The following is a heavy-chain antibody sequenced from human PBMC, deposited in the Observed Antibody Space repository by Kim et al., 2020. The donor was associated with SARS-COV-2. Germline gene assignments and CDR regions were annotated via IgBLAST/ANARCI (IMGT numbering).Heavy chain of an antibody. CDR1: GFTFSSYS. Sequence: GGSLRLSCAASGFTFSSYSMNWVRQAPGKGLEWVSSISSSSSYIYYADSVKGRFTISRDNAKNSLYLQMNSLRAEDTAVYYCARDAYSTMIVAKGWFDPWGQGTLVTVSS. D-gene: IGHD3-22*01. V-gene: IGHV3-21*01. J-gene: IGHJ5*02. CDR2: ISSSSSYI. CDR3: ARDAYSTMIVAKGWFDP.